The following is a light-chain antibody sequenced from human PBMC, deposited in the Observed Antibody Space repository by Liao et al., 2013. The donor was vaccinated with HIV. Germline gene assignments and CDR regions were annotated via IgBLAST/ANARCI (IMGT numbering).Light chain of an antibody. V-gene: IGLV3-21*04. J-gene: IGLJ2*01. CDR1: NIGRKS. Sequence: SYELTQPPSVSVAPGKTARITCEENNIGRKSVHWYRQKPGQAPVLVMYYDSDRPSGIPERFSGSNSGNTATLTISRVGAGDEADYYCQVWDSSSDHPGVFGGGTKLTV. CDR2: YDS. CDR3: QVWDSSSDHPGV.